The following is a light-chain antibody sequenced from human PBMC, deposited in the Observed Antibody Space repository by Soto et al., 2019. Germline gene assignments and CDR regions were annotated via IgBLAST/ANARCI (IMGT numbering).Light chain of an antibody. CDR2: DSS. Sequence: QSVLTQPPSVXAAPGQRVIISCTGSSSNIGAGYDVHWYQQLPGTAPKLLMHDSSDRPSGVPDRFSGYKSGTSASLAITGLQAEDEAEYYCQSYDSSLNGAYVFGTGTKVTVL. J-gene: IGLJ1*01. CDR3: QSYDSSLNGAYV. CDR1: SSNIGAGYD. V-gene: IGLV1-40*01.